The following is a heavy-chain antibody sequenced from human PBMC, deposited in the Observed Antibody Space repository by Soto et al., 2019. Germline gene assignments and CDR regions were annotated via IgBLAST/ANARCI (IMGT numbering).Heavy chain of an antibody. D-gene: IGHD1-26*01. CDR2: TYHSGMR. CDR3: ATVRWELHDAFDI. V-gene: IGHV4-31*02. Sequence: VRLQESGPDLVKPSQPLSLTSPASGASSRTGGYYWSWFRQNPGGGLEWIGYTYHSGMRFSNPSLQSRVAISIDTSKNKFSLKLSSVTAADTAVYYCATVRWELHDAFDIWGQGTMVSVSS. CDR1: GASSRTGGYY. J-gene: IGHJ3*02.